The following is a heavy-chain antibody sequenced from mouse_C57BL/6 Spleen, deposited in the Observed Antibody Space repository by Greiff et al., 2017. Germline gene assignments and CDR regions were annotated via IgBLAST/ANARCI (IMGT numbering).Heavy chain of an antibody. D-gene: IGHD5-5*01. CDR2: IDPSDSYT. J-gene: IGHJ2*01. Sequence: QVQLKQPGAELVRPGTSVKLSCKASGYTFTSYWMHWVKQRPGQGLEWIGVIDPSDSYTNYNQKFKGKATLTVDTSSSTAYMQLSSLTSEDSAVYYWARGLPGFDYWGQGTTLTVSS. V-gene: IGHV1-59*01. CDR1: GYTFTSYW. CDR3: ARGLPGFDY.